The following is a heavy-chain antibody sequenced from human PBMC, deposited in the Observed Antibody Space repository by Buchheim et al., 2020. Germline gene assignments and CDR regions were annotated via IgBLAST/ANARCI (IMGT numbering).Heavy chain of an antibody. CDR2: IKEGGSEK. CDR3: VRGVPFGGD. D-gene: IGHD3-10*01. CDR1: GFTFSTHW. V-gene: IGHV3-7*01. Sequence: EVHLVESGGGLVQPGGSLRLSCAASGFTFSTHWMHWVRQAPGKGLEWVANIKEGGSEKKYVGSVKGRFTISRDNAKNSLYLQMNNLRAEDTAVYYCVRGVPFGGDWGQGTL. J-gene: IGHJ4*02.